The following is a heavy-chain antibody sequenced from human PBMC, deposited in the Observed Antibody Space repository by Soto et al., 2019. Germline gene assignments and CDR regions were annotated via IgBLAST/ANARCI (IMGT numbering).Heavy chain of an antibody. D-gene: IGHD6-13*01. CDR2: IYTSGST. Sequence: PSETLSLTCTVSGGSISSYYWSWIRQPAGKGLEWIGRIYTSGSTNYNPSLKSRVTMSVDTSKNQFSLKLSSVTAADTAVYYCARAKIEAAGTRGWFDPWGQGTLVTVSS. J-gene: IGHJ5*02. CDR1: GGSISSYY. CDR3: ARAKIEAAGTRGWFDP. V-gene: IGHV4-4*07.